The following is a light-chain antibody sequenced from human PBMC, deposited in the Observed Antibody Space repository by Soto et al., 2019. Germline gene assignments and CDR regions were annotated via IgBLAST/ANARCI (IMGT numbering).Light chain of an antibody. V-gene: IGKV3-11*01. Sequence: EIVLTQSPATLSLSPGERATLSCRASQSVSSYLAWYQQKPGQAPRLLIYDASNRATGIPARFSGSGSGTVFTLTISSLEPEDFAVYYCQQRSNWLMYTFGQGTKLEIK. CDR1: QSVSSY. J-gene: IGKJ2*01. CDR2: DAS. CDR3: QQRSNWLMYT.